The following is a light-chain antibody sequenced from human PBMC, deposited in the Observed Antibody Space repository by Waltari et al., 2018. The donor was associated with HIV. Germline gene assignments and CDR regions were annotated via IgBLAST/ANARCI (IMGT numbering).Light chain of an antibody. Sequence: QSALTQPAPVSGSPGQSITISCNGTSSDVGNYNLVSWYQQHPGKVPKVMIYEVSKRPSGVSNRFSGSKSGNRASLTISGLQAEDEADYYCCSYAGSSAVVFGGGTKLTVL. CDR2: EVS. J-gene: IGLJ2*01. CDR3: CSYAGSSAVV. V-gene: IGLV2-23*02. CDR1: SSDVGNYNL.